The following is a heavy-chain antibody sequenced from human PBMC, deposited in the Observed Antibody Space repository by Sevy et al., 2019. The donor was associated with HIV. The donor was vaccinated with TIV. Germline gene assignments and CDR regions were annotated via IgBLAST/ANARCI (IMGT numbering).Heavy chain of an antibody. D-gene: IGHD2-21*02. CDR3: TRSAAEAKNFYCGGDCYSDY. Sequence: ASVKVSCKASGYTFTGYYLHWVRQAPGQGLEWMGWINPNSGDTNYAPKFQGRVTMTRDTSINTASMELSRLRSDDTAVYYCTRSAAEAKNFYCGGDCYSDYWGQGTLVTVSS. V-gene: IGHV1-2*02. CDR1: GYTFTGYY. CDR2: INPNSGDT. J-gene: IGHJ4*02.